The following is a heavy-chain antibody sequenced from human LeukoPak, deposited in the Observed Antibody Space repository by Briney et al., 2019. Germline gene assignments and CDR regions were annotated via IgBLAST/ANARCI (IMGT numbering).Heavy chain of an antibody. Sequence: SETLSPTCTVSGASISSGSYYWSWIRQPAGKGLEWIGRIYTSGSTTYNPSPKSRVTISVDTSKNQFSLKLSSVTAADTAVYYCAGDRGDGYNSGYFEYWGQGTLVTVSS. D-gene: IGHD5-24*01. CDR2: IYTSGST. CDR3: AGDRGDGYNSGYFEY. CDR1: GASISSGSYY. J-gene: IGHJ4*02. V-gene: IGHV4-61*02.